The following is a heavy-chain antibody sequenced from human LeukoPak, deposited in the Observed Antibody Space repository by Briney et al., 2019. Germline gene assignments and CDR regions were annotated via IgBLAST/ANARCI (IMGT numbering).Heavy chain of an antibody. Sequence: GGSLRLSCVASGFTFSSYSMNWVRQAPGKGLEWVSSISSSSSYIYYADSVKGRFTISRDNAKNSLYLQMNSLRAEDTAVYYCARGRRLNSSGWFPRYFDYWGQGTLVTVSS. J-gene: IGHJ4*02. CDR1: GFTFSSYS. D-gene: IGHD6-19*01. CDR3: ARGRRLNSSGWFPRYFDY. V-gene: IGHV3-21*01. CDR2: ISSSSSYI.